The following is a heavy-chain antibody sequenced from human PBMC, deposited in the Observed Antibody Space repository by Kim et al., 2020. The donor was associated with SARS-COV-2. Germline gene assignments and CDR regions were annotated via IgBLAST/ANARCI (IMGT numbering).Heavy chain of an antibody. J-gene: IGHJ6*02. CDR3: ARVGEYSYGYLHYYYGMDV. CDR1: GFTFSSYW. CDR2: INSDGSST. D-gene: IGHD5-18*01. Sequence: GGSLRLSCAASGFTFSSYWMHWVRQAPGKGLVWVSRINSDGSSTSYADSVKGRFTISRDNAKNTLYLQMNSLRAEDTAVYYCARVGEYSYGYLHYYYGMDVWGQGTTVTVSS. V-gene: IGHV3-74*01.